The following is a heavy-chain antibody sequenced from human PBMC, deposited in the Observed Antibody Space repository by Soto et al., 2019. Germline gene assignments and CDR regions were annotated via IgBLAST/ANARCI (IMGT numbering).Heavy chain of an antibody. CDR2: IYYSGNT. D-gene: IGHD3-22*01. J-gene: IGHJ4*02. Sequence: QVQLQESGPGLVKPSETLSLTCTVSGDSIGDYYWSWIRQPPGKGLEWIGYIYYSGNTNYNPSLKSRVTISQDASRNQFSPRLTSVTAADTAVYYCTRDRAYYGFSGLYFDYWGQGILVTVSS. V-gene: IGHV4-59*01. CDR3: TRDRAYYGFSGLYFDY. CDR1: GDSIGDYY.